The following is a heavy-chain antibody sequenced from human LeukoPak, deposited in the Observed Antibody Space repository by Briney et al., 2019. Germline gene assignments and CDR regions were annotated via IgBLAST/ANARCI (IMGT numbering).Heavy chain of an antibody. D-gene: IGHD4-17*01. CDR3: ARAVGDLGDY. CDR1: GGSISSGGHY. Sequence: SSETLSLTCTVSGGSISSGGHYWSWIRQHPEKGLEWIGHIYYSGSSFYNPSLKSRVTMSTDTSKNQLSLKLSSVTAADTAVYYCARAVGDLGDYWGQGTLVTVSS. CDR2: IYYSGSS. V-gene: IGHV4-31*03. J-gene: IGHJ4*02.